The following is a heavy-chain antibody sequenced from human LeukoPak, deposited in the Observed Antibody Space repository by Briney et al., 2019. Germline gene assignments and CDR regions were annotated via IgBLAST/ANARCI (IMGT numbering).Heavy chain of an antibody. V-gene: IGHV4-4*02. CDR1: GGSISSSNW. CDR2: IYHSGST. D-gene: IGHD3-22*01. CDR3: ASERGYYYDSSGFGSIDY. Sequence: PSETLSLTCAVSGGSISSSNWWSWVRQPPGKGLEWIGEIYHSGSTNYNPSLKSRVTISVDKSKNQFSLKLSSVTAADTAVYYCASERGYYYDSSGFGSIDYWGQGTLVTVSS. J-gene: IGHJ4*02.